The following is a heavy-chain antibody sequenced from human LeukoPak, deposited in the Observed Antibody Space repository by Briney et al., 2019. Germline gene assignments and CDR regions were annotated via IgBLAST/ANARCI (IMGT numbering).Heavy chain of an antibody. Sequence: PSETLSLTCAVYGGSFSGYYWSWIRQPPGKGLEWIGEINHSGSTNYNPSLKSRVTISVDTSKNQFSLKLSSVTAAGTAVYFCARLGSNGWHYYSGLDVWGQGTTVIVSS. CDR1: GGSFSGYY. CDR3: ARLGSNGWHYYSGLDV. D-gene: IGHD2-8*01. CDR2: INHSGST. V-gene: IGHV4-34*01. J-gene: IGHJ6*02.